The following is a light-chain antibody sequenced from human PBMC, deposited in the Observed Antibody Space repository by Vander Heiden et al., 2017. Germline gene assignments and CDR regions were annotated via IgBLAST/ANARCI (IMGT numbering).Light chain of an antibody. J-gene: IGLJ3*02. CDR2: SSN. CDR1: SSNMGSNT. Sequence: QSVLTQPPSASGTPGPRVTISCSGSSSNMGSNTVNWYQHLPGTAPKLLIHSSNQRPSGVPDRFSASKSATSASLAISGLQSEDEADYYCAAWDDSLNGWVFGGGIKLTVL. V-gene: IGLV1-44*01. CDR3: AAWDDSLNGWV.